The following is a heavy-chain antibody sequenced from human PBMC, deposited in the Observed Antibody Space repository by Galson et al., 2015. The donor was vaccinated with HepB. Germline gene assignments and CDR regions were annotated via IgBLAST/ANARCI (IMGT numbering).Heavy chain of an antibody. Sequence: SLRLSCAASGFTFSSYGMHWVRQAPGKGLEWVAVISYDGSNKYYADSVKGRFTISRDNSKNTLYLQMNSLRAEDTAVYYCAKDIVVVPAARWVYYYYYGMDVWGQGTTVTVSS. D-gene: IGHD2-2*01. CDR2: ISYDGSNK. J-gene: IGHJ6*02. V-gene: IGHV3-30*18. CDR3: AKDIVVVPAARWVYYYYYGMDV. CDR1: GFTFSSYG.